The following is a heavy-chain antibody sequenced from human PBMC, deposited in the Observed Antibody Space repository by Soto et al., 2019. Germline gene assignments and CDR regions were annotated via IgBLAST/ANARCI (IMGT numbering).Heavy chain of an antibody. CDR1: GFTFSNYW. Sequence: EVQLVESGGGLVQPGGSLRLSCAASGFTFSNYWMTWVRQAPGKGLEWVANIKKDGSKKYYVDSVKGRFTISRDNAKNSLYLQMTSLRAEETAVDYCAKRVWYVDLWGRGTLVTVAS. J-gene: IGHJ2*01. CDR2: IKKDGSKK. CDR3: AKRVWYVDL. V-gene: IGHV3-7*01.